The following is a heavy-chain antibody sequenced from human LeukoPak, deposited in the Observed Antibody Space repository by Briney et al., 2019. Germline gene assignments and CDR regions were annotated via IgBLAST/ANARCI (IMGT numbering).Heavy chain of an antibody. CDR3: ARSHGSSGYYYVYNY. D-gene: IGHD3-22*01. CDR1: GFSLSTSGMC. Sequence: SGPTLVNPTETLTLTCTFSGFSLSTSGMCVSWIRQPPGKALEWLARIDWDDDKYYSTSLKTRLTISKDTSKNQVVLTMTNMDPVDTATYYCARSHGSSGYYYVYNYWGQGTLVTVSS. V-gene: IGHV2-70*11. J-gene: IGHJ4*02. CDR2: IDWDDDK.